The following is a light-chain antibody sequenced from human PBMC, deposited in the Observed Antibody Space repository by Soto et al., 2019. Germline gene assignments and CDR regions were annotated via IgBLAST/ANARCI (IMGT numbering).Light chain of an antibody. CDR1: QSVSSY. CDR3: QQYDVWPSIT. V-gene: IGKV3-15*01. Sequence: EIVLTQSPATLSLSPGERATLSCRASQSVSSYLAWYQQKPGQAPRLLIYDASTGATGIPARFSGSGSGSEFTLTISSLQSEDSAVYFCQQYDVWPSITFGQGTRLEIK. CDR2: DAS. J-gene: IGKJ5*01.